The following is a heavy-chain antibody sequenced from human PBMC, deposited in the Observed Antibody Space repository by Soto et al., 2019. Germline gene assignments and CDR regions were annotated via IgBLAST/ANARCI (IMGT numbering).Heavy chain of an antibody. CDR1: GYSFSTYW. CDR3: ARQGVGSY. V-gene: IGHV5-51*01. CDR2: IFPADSET. J-gene: IGHJ4*02. Sequence: EVQLVQSGAVVKKPGESLQISCKASGYSFSTYWIAWVRQMPGKGLEWMGSIFPADSETTYSPSFQGQVTISADRSMSTAYLQWDNLKASDTAMYYCARQGVGSYWGQGTQVAVSS.